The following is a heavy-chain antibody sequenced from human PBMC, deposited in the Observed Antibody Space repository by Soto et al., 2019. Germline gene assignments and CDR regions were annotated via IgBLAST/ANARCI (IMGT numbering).Heavy chain of an antibody. V-gene: IGHV3-74*01. CDR2: IDKVGTDS. Sequence: EVQLVESGGVLVQPGGSRRLSCAASEFTFSGRSVHWVRQAPGKGLVWVSGIDKVGTDSTHADSVKGRFTSSRDNAKNTVYLQMNSLRVEDTAVYYCARGWFGPDVWGKGTTVTVSS. CDR1: EFTFSGRS. J-gene: IGHJ6*03. D-gene: IGHD3-10*01. CDR3: ARGWFGPDV.